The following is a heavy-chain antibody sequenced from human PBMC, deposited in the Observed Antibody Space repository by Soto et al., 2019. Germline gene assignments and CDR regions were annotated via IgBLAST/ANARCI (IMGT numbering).Heavy chain of an antibody. D-gene: IGHD3-10*01. CDR1: GGSISSSSYY. CDR3: ARVWPGFDY. CDR2: IYYSGST. V-gene: IGHV4-39*07. Sequence: SETLSLTCTVSGGSISSSSYYWGWIRQPPGKGLEWIGSIYYSGSTYYNPSLKSRVTISVDTSKNQFSLKLSPVTAADTAVYYCARVWPGFDYWGQGTLVTVSS. J-gene: IGHJ4*02.